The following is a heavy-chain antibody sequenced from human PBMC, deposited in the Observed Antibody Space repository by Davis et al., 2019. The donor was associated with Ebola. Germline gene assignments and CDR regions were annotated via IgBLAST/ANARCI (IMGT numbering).Heavy chain of an antibody. CDR3: ARDGGGYSGDGTLYGMDV. CDR1: GYIFTSYA. J-gene: IGHJ6*02. Sequence: ASVKVSCKASGYIFTSYAMHWVRQAHGQRLEWMGWINGGNGDTKYSQKFRDRVTITRDTSASTAYMELSSLRSEDSAVYYCARDGGGYSGDGTLYGMDVWGQGTTVTVSS. V-gene: IGHV1-3*01. CDR2: INGGNGDT. D-gene: IGHD5-12*01.